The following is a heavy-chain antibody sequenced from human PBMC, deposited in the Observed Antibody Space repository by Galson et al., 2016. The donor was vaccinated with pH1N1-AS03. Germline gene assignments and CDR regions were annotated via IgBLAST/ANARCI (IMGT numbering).Heavy chain of an antibody. CDR2: ISSRGDSI. Sequence: SLRLSCAASGFTFSYYSMNWVRQAPGKGLERVSYISSRGDSIYYADTVKGRFSISRDNGKESLYLQMNSLRDEDTGVYYCARIVTMSDFDSWGQGTLVTVSS. J-gene: IGHJ4*02. CDR1: GFTFSYYS. CDR3: ARIVTMSDFDS. D-gene: IGHD2-21*02. V-gene: IGHV3-48*02.